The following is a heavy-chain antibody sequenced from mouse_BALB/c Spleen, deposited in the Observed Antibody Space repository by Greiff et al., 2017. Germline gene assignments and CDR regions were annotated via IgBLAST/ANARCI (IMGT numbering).Heavy chain of an antibody. CDR3: AREEVRWFAY. V-gene: IGHV5-6-3*01. Sequence: EVKLVESGGGLVQPGGSLKLSCAASGFTFSSYGMSWVRQTPDKRLELVATINSNGGSTYYPDSVKGRFTISRDNAKNTLYLQMSSLKSEDTAMYYCAREEVRWFAYWGQGTLVTVSA. D-gene: IGHD2-14*01. CDR2: INSNGGST. J-gene: IGHJ3*01. CDR1: GFTFSSYG.